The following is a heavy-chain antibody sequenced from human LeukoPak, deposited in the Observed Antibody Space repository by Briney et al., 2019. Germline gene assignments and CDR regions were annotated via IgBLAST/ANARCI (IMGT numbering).Heavy chain of an antibody. Sequence: PSETLSLTCTVSGGSIGTYYWSWIRQSPGKGLEWIGYIYVAGTRYNPYLQSRVTISVDTSRNQFFLKMSSVTAADTAVYYCARRVGGGNEDMDVWGKGTKVTVSS. CDR3: ARRVGGGNEDMDV. CDR1: GGSIGTYY. D-gene: IGHD3-10*01. J-gene: IGHJ6*03. V-gene: IGHV4-4*09. CDR2: IYVAGT.